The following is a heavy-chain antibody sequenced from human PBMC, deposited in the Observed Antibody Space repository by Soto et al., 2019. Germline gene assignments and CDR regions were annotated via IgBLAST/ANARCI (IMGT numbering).Heavy chain of an antibody. CDR1: GFTVSSNY. CDR3: ARQASLGSYYDYMDV. Sequence: EVQLVESGGGLVQPGGSLRLSCAASGFTVSSNYMSWVRQAPGKGLEWVSVIYSGGSTYYADSVKGRFTISRHNSKNTMYLQMHSLRAEDTAVSYCARQASLGSYYDYMDVWGKGTTVTVSS. J-gene: IGHJ6*03. CDR2: IYSGGST. V-gene: IGHV3-53*04.